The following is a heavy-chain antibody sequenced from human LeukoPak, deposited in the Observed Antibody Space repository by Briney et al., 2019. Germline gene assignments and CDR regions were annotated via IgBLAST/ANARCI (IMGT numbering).Heavy chain of an antibody. Sequence: GGSLRLSCAASGFTFSSYEMNWVRRAPGKGLEWASYIRSSGSTIYYADSVKGRFTISRDNAKNSLYLQMNSLRAEDTAVYYCARGENSYGSPTPYYYYYMDVWGKGTTVTVSS. CDR1: GFTFSSYE. V-gene: IGHV3-48*03. CDR3: ARGENSYGSPTPYYYYYMDV. J-gene: IGHJ6*03. D-gene: IGHD5-18*01. CDR2: IRSSGSTI.